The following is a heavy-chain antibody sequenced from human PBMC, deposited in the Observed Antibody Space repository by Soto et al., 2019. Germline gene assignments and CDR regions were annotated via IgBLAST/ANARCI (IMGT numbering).Heavy chain of an antibody. D-gene: IGHD3-9*01. CDR1: GGSVSSSSYY. J-gene: IGHJ4*02. CDR3: GRLEGLATISYYFDY. CDR2: VYYSRST. Sequence: SETQSLTCTVSGGSVSSSSYYWGWVRQPPGKGLEGIGSVYYSRSTQYNPSLDGPINISVHKPNNQSSPRLTFFSAADTAVYYCGRLEGLATISYYFDYWGQGALVTVSS. V-gene: IGHV4-39*01.